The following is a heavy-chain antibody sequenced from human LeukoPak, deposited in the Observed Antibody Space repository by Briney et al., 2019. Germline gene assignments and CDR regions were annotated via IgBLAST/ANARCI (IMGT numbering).Heavy chain of an antibody. CDR2: IQTSGNT. V-gene: IGHV4-61*02. Sequence: PSETLSLTCTVSGGSFSTVNYYCSSLRQSAGKGLEWIGRIQTSGNTNYTPSLKSRVTISLDTSRNQFSLKLSSVTDADTDLYSCATVYWGEFDPWGQGTLVTVSS. CDR1: GGSFSTVNYY. D-gene: IGHD7-27*01. J-gene: IGHJ5*02. CDR3: ATVYWGEFDP.